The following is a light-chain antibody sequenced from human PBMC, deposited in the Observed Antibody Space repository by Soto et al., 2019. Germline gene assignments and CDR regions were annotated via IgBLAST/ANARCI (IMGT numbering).Light chain of an antibody. CDR1: SSDVGGYNY. V-gene: IGLV2-14*01. J-gene: IGLJ1*01. CDR2: DVS. CDR3: SSYTSSNTYV. Sequence: QSALTQPASVSGSPGQSITVSSTGTSSDVGGYNYVSWYQQHPGKVPQLMIYDVSNRPSGVSNRFSGSKSGNTASLTISGLQAEDEADYYCSSYTSSNTYVFGTGTKLTVL.